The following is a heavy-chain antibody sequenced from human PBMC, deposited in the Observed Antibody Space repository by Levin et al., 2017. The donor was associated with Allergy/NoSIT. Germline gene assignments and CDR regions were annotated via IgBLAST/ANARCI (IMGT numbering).Heavy chain of an antibody. CDR1: GFTFSSYA. CDR2: ISGSGGST. Sequence: GESLKISCAASGFTFSSYAMSWVRQAPGKGLEWVSAISGSGGSTYYADSVKGRFTISRDNSKNTLYLQMNSLRAEDTAVYYCAKDLTVVVTAQDYWGQGTLVTVSS. J-gene: IGHJ4*02. CDR3: AKDLTVVVTAQDY. V-gene: IGHV3-23*01. D-gene: IGHD2-21*02.